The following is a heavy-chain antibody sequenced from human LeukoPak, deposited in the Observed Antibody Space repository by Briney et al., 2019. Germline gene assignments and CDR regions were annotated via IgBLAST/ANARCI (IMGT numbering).Heavy chain of an antibody. CDR2: IKQDGSEK. D-gene: IGHD6-13*01. V-gene: IGHV3-7*01. CDR1: GFTFSSYW. Sequence: GGSLRLSCVASGFTFSSYWMSWVRQAPGKGLEWVANIKQDGSEKYYVNSVKGRFTISRENAKNSLYLQMNSLRAGDTAVYYCARAAYSSTWYSRYFDLWGRGTLVTVSS. CDR3: ARAAYSSTWYSRYFDL. J-gene: IGHJ2*01.